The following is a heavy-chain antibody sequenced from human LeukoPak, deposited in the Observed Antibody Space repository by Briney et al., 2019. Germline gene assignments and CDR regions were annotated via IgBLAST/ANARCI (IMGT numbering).Heavy chain of an antibody. V-gene: IGHV3-23*01. CDR2: ISGSGGST. CDR1: GFTFSSYA. CDR3: AKDLFGGMIVTAWVY. D-gene: IGHD3-22*01. Sequence: GGSLRLFCAASGFTFSSYAMSWVRQAPGKGLEWVSAISGSGGSTYYADSVKGRFTISRDNSKNTLYLQMNSLRAEDTAVYYCAKDLFGGMIVTAWVYWGQGTLVTVSS. J-gene: IGHJ4*02.